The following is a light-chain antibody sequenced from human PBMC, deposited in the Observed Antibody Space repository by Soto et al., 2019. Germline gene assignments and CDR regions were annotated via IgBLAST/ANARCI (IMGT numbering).Light chain of an antibody. CDR1: SGHSSYA. Sequence: QLVLTQSPPASASLGASVKLTCTLTSGHSSYAIAWHQQQPEKGPRYLMKLNSDGSHSKGDGIPDRFSGSSSGAERYLIISSLQSEDEADYYCQTWDTGTWVFGGGTKLTVL. V-gene: IGLV4-69*01. J-gene: IGLJ3*02. CDR3: QTWDTGTWV. CDR2: LNSDGSH.